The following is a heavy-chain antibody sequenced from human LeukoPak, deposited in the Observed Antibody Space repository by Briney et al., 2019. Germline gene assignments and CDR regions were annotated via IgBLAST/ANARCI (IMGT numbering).Heavy chain of an antibody. V-gene: IGHV4-34*01. D-gene: IGHD6-13*01. CDR1: GGPFSGYY. CDR2: INHSGST. Sequence: SETLSLTCAVYGGPFSGYYWSWIRQPPGKGLEWIGEINHSGSTNYNPSLKSRVTISVDTSKNQFPLKLSSVTAADTAVYYCARFAAAAYYFDYWGQGTLVTVSS. CDR3: ARFAAAAYYFDY. J-gene: IGHJ4*02.